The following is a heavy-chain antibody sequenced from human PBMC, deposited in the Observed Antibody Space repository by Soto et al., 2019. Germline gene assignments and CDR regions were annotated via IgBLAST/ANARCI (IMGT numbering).Heavy chain of an antibody. CDR1: GGSISSYY. V-gene: IGHV4-59*08. J-gene: IGHJ5*02. D-gene: IGHD2-15*01. CDR3: ARRVGYCSGGSCYPSSPYNWFDP. Sequence: PSETLSLTCTVSGGSISSYYWSWIRQPPGKGLEWIGYIYYSGSTNYNPSLKSRVTISVDTSKNQFSLKLSSVTAADTAVYYCARRVGYCSGGSCYPSSPYNWFDPWGQGTLVTVS. CDR2: IYYSGST.